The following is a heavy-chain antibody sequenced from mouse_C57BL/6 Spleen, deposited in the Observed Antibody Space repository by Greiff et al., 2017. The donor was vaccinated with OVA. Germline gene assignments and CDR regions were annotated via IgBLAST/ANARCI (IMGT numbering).Heavy chain of an antibody. V-gene: IGHV1-50*01. CDR1: GYTFTSYW. D-gene: IGHD2-5*01. Sequence: QVQLQQPGAELVKPGASVKLSCKASGYTFTSYWMQWVKQRPGQGLEWIGEIDPSDSYTNYNQKFKGKATLTVDTSSSTAYMQLSSLTSEDSAVYYCARWSNPLDYWGQVTSVTVSS. CDR2: IDPSDSYT. J-gene: IGHJ4*01. CDR3: ARWSNPLDY.